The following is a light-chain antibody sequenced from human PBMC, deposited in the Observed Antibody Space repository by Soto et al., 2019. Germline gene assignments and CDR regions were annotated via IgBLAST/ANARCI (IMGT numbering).Light chain of an antibody. Sequence: EIVLTQSPGTLSLSPGERATLSCRASQSVSSSYLAWYQQKPGQAPRLLIYGASSRATGIPDRFSGSGSGTDFTLTISILEPEDYAVYYCQQYGSLSYTFGRGTKLEIK. CDR3: QQYGSLSYT. J-gene: IGKJ2*01. CDR1: QSVSSSY. V-gene: IGKV3-20*01. CDR2: GAS.